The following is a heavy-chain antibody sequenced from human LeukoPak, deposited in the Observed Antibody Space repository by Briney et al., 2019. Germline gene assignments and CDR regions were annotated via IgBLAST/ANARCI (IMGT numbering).Heavy chain of an antibody. J-gene: IGHJ4*02. CDR3: ARGEVPPHYFDY. CDR1: GYTFTSYG. V-gene: IGHV1-18*01. CDR2: ISAYNGNT. Sequence: APVKVSCKASGYTFTSYGISWVRQAPGQGLEWMGWISAYNGNTNYAQTLQGRVTMTTDTSTSTAYMELRSLRSDDTAVYYCARGEVPPHYFDYWGQGTLVTVSS.